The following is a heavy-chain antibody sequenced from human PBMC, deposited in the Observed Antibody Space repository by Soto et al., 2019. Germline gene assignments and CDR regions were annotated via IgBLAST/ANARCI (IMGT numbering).Heavy chain of an antibody. Sequence: SSVKVSCEASRGTFSSYAISWVQQAPEQGLEWMGGIIPIFGTANYAQKFQGRVTITADESTSTAYMELSSLRTEDTAVYYSARESYDFSSGSRNYYYYYGMDVWGQGTSVTVSS. J-gene: IGHJ6*02. CDR3: ARESYDFSSGSRNYYYYYGMDV. CDR2: IIPIFGTA. D-gene: IGHD3-3*01. CDR1: RGTFSSYA. V-gene: IGHV1-69*13.